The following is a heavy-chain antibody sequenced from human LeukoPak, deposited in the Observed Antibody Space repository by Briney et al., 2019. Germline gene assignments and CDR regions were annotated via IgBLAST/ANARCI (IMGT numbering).Heavy chain of an antibody. Sequence: GGSLRLSCAASGLSVSSNYMSWVRQAPGKGLEWVSVMYIDGSTYYADSVKGRFTISRGISKNTLYLQMSSLRGEDTAVYYCARDREGGYDYWGQGTLVTVSS. CDR2: MYIDGST. J-gene: IGHJ4*02. CDR1: GLSVSSNY. CDR3: ARDREGGYDY. V-gene: IGHV3-53*01. D-gene: IGHD5-12*01.